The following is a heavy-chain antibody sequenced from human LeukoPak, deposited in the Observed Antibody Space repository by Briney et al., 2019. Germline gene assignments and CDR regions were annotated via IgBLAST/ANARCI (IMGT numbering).Heavy chain of an antibody. J-gene: IGHJ5*01. Sequence: SETLSLTCTVSGASISTYYWTWIRQPPGKGLEWIGYIYYSGSTNYNPSLKSRVTISVDTSKNQFSLKLTSLTAADTAVYYCAKGGKGFPLGLRFDSWGQGTLVSVSS. CDR1: GASISTYY. CDR2: IYYSGST. CDR3: AKGGKGFPLGLRFDS. V-gene: IGHV4-59*01. D-gene: IGHD2-21*01.